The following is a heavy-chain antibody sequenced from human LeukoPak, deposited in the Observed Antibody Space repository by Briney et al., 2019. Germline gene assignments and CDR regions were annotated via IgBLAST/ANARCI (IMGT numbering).Heavy chain of an antibody. CDR1: GFTFSDYA. CDR3: ARAWTGDY. J-gene: IGHJ4*02. Sequence: GGSLRLSCVASGFTFSDYAMSWVRQAPGKGLEWVSGISDSGGSTYYADSVKGRCTISRDNSKNTVSLQMNNLRAEDTAVYYCARAWTGDYWGQGTLVTVSS. V-gene: IGHV3-23*01. CDR2: ISDSGGST. D-gene: IGHD3/OR15-3a*01.